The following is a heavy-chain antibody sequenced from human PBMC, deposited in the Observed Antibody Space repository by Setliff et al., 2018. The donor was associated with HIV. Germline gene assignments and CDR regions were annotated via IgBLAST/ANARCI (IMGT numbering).Heavy chain of an antibody. CDR2: IIPIFGTA. Sequence: SVKVSCKVSGYTFPDYYMQWVRQAPGQGLEWMGGIIPIFGTANYAQKFQGRVTITTDESTSTAYMELSSLRSEDTAVYYCARTPDYSNYLYYFDYWGQGTLVTVSS. V-gene: IGHV1-69*05. CDR1: GYTFPDYY. CDR3: ARTPDYSNYLYYFDY. J-gene: IGHJ4*02. D-gene: IGHD4-4*01.